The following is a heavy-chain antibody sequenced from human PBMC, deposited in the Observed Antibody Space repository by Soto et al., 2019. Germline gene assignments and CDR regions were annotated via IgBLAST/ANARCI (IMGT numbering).Heavy chain of an antibody. CDR1: GYTFTSYG. CDR3: ARDKASPPGVLLWFGESSPPFDY. D-gene: IGHD3-10*01. CDR2: ISAYNGNT. Sequence: ASVKVSCKASGYTFTSYGISWVRQAPGQGLEWMGWISAYNGNTNYAQKLQGRVTMTTDTSTSTAYMELRSLRSDDTAVYYCARDKASPPGVLLWFGESSPPFDYWGQGTLVTVSS. J-gene: IGHJ4*02. V-gene: IGHV1-18*01.